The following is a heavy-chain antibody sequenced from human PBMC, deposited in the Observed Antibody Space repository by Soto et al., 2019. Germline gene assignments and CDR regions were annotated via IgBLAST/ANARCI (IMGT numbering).Heavy chain of an antibody. CDR1: GFTFSSYA. CDR2: ISGSGGST. Sequence: GGSLRLSCAASGFTFSSYAMSWVRQAPGKGLEWVSAISGSGGSTYYGDSVKGRFTISRDNSKNTLYLQMNSLRAEDTAVYYCAKQYYDILTGYDYWGQGTLVTASS. D-gene: IGHD3-9*01. J-gene: IGHJ4*02. V-gene: IGHV3-23*01. CDR3: AKQYYDILTGYDY.